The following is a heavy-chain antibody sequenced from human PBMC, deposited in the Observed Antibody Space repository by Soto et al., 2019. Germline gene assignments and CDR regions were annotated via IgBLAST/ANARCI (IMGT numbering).Heavy chain of an antibody. CDR2: INHSGST. V-gene: IGHV4-34*01. D-gene: IGHD2-2*01. J-gene: IGHJ5*02. Sequence: SETLSLTCAVYGGSFSGYYWSWIRQPPGKGLEWIGEINHSGSTNYNPSLKSRVTISVDTSKNQFSLKLSSVTAADTAVYYCARGLSVVVPAAMPNWFDPWGQGTLVTVSS. CDR1: GGSFSGYY. CDR3: ARGLSVVVPAAMPNWFDP.